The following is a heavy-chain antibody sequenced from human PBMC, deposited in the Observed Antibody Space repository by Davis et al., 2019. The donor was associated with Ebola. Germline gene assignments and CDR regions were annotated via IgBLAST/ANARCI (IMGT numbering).Heavy chain of an antibody. J-gene: IGHJ4*02. CDR1: SLLVSSNN. D-gene: IGHD1-26*01. CDR3: ASIQGFYSESNSGGL. V-gene: IGHV3-66*01. CDR2: LYTGGSA. Sequence: PGGSLRLSCAASSLLVSSNNMIWVRQAPGKGLEWVSVLYTGGSAYYAASVKGRFTISRDSSKNTLYLQMNSLRAEDTALYYCASIQGFYSESNSGGLWGQGTLVTVSS.